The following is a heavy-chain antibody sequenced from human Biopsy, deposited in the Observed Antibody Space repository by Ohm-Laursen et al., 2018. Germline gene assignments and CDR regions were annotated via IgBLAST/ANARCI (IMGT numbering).Heavy chain of an antibody. Sequence: SLRLSCTASGFTFDDHAMHWVRQAPGKGLEWVSGIFRNSGNIDYAASVKGRFTISRDNAKNSLYLQMNSLRPEDTAFYYCATIAGWGSSPDLRPYWGQGTLVTVSS. D-gene: IGHD3-3*01. J-gene: IGHJ4*02. CDR2: IFRNSGNI. V-gene: IGHV3-9*01. CDR3: ATIAGWGSSPDLRPY. CDR1: GFTFDDHA.